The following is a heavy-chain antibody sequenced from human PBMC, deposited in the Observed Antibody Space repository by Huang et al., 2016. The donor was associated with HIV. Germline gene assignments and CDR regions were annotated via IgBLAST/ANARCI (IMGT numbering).Heavy chain of an antibody. Sequence: QVLLVQPGAEVRKPGSSVKVSCTAFGGTFSSYAISWVRQAPGQGFEWMGVIIPIFGTANYTQKFQGRVTITVDESTNTGYMELTRLTSEDTAVYYCARTAYSYGFRQGYNWFDPWGQGTPVTVSS. CDR2: IIPIFGTA. CDR3: ARTAYSYGFRQGYNWFDP. CDR1: GGTFSSYA. D-gene: IGHD5-18*01. J-gene: IGHJ5*02. V-gene: IGHV1-69*13.